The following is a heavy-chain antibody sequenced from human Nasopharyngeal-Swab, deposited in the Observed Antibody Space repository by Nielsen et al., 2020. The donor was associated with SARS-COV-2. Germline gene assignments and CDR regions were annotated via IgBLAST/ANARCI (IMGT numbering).Heavy chain of an antibody. J-gene: IGHJ4*02. V-gene: IGHV2-70*01. CDR2: IDWGDDK. CDR3: ARTDYYDSSGYPFDY. Sequence: WIRQPPGKALEWLALIDWGDDKYYSTSLKTRLTISKDTSKNQVVLTMTNMDPVDTATYYCARTDYYDSSGYPFDYWGQGTLVTVSS. D-gene: IGHD3-22*01.